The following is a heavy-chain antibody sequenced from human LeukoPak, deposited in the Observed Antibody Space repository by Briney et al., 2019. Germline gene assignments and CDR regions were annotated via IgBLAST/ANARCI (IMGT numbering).Heavy chain of an antibody. CDR1: GFILRTYA. V-gene: IGHV3-23*01. D-gene: IGHD1-26*01. CDR2: ISGSGGSI. Sequence: TGGSLRLSCAPPGFILRTYAIRWVRQAPGKGLEWVSAISGSGGSIYYADSVKGRFTISRETATRTLYLQMNSLRVEDTGLYYSAKDRAVGAAGDAFDIWGQGTMVTVSS. CDR3: AKDRAVGAAGDAFDI. J-gene: IGHJ3*02.